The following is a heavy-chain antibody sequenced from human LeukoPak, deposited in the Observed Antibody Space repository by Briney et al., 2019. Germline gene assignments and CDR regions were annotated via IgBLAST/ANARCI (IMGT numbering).Heavy chain of an antibody. CDR3: ATKGITIFGVVIDKLDY. CDR1: GFTFSSYA. J-gene: IGHJ4*02. V-gene: IGHV3-23*01. D-gene: IGHD3-3*01. Sequence: GGSLRLSCAASGFTFSSYAMSWVRQAPGKGLEWVSAISGSGGSTYYADSVKGRFTISRDNSKYTLYLQMNSLRAEDTAVYYCATKGITIFGVVIDKLDYWGQGTLVTVSS. CDR2: ISGSGGST.